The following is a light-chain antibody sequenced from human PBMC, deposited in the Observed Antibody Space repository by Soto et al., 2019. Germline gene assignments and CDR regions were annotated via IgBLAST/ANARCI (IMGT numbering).Light chain of an antibody. Sequence: QSVLTQPPSVSGAPGQRVTISCTGSSSNIGAGYDVHWYQQLPGTAPKLLIFGNDNRPSGVPDRFSGSKYGTSASLAITGLQAEDETDYYCQSYDSTLSAWVFGGGTKLTVL. J-gene: IGLJ3*02. V-gene: IGLV1-40*01. CDR3: QSYDSTLSAWV. CDR1: SSNIGAGYD. CDR2: GND.